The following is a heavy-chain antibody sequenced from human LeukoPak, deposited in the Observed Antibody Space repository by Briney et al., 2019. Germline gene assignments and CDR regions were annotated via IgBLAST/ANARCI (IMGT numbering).Heavy chain of an antibody. D-gene: IGHD2-15*01. CDR2: ISAYNGNT. V-gene: IGHV1-18*01. CDR1: GYTFTSYG. J-gene: IGHJ5*02. Sequence: GASVKVSCKASGYTFTSYGISWVRQAPGQGLEWMGLISAYNGNTNYAQKPQGRVTMTTDTSTSTAYMGLRSLRSDDTAVYYCARDPTLGYCSGGSCYWIWFDPWGQGTLVTVSS. CDR3: ARDPTLGYCSGGSCYWIWFDP.